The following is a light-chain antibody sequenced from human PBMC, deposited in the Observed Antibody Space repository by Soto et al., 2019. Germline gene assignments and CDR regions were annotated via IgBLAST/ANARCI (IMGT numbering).Light chain of an antibody. Sequence: DIVLTQSPGTLSLSQGESATLSCLASQRVSGSYVAWYQQRPGLAPRLLVYGASRRATGIPDRFRGSGSGTEFTLTISGLEAEDFAVYFCQHFGSSPPVTVGQGTRLEI. CDR2: GAS. CDR1: QRVSGSY. CDR3: QHFGSSPPVT. J-gene: IGKJ5*01. V-gene: IGKV3-20*01.